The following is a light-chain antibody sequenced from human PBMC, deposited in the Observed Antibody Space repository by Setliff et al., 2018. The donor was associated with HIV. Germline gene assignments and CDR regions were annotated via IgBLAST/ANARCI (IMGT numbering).Light chain of an antibody. J-gene: IGLJ1*01. CDR1: SSDVGSYKL. CDR2: EVT. CDR3: CSYAGSGTLYV. V-gene: IGLV2-23*02. Sequence: QSALTQPASVSGSPGQSITISCTGTSSDVGSYKLVSWYQQHPGKAPKVMIYEVTKRPSGVSNRFSGSKSANTASLTISGLQAEDEADYYCCSYAGSGTLYVFGTGTKVT.